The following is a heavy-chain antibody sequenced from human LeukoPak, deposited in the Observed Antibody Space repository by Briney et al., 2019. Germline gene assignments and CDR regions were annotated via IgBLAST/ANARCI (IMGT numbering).Heavy chain of an antibody. J-gene: IGHJ6*02. CDR3: ARVGDEYYDIRPYAMDV. CDR1: GDTFRTYG. CDR2: ISAHNEKT. D-gene: IGHD3-9*01. Sequence: ASVKVSCKASGDTFRTYGVSWVRQAPGQGLEWMGGISAHNEKTEYAESFQGRVTMTTDTSTSTAYMGLRSLRSDDTAVYYCARVGDEYYDIRPYAMDVWGQGTTVTVSS. V-gene: IGHV1-18*01.